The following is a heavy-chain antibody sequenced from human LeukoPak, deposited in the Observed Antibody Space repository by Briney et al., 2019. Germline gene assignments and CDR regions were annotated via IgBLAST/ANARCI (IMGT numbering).Heavy chain of an antibody. CDR3: AREVYDYGDYVMGY. CDR1: GYTFTSYG. V-gene: IGHV1-18*01. D-gene: IGHD4-17*01. Sequence: ASVKVSCKASGYTFTSYGISWVRQAPGQGLEWMGWISAYNGNTNYAQKLQGRVTMTTDTSTSTAYMELRSLRSDDTAVYYCAREVYDYGDYVMGYWGQGTLVTVSS. J-gene: IGHJ4*02. CDR2: ISAYNGNT.